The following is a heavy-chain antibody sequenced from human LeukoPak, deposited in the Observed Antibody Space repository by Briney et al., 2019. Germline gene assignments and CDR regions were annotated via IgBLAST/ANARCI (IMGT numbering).Heavy chain of an antibody. D-gene: IGHD6-13*01. Sequence: GGSLRLSCAASGFTFSSYAMHWVRQAPGKGLEWVAVISYDGSNKYYADSVKGRFTISRDNSKNTLYLQMNSLRAEDTAVYYCAREVAAAGRPYNWFDPWGQGTLVTVSS. CDR2: ISYDGSNK. V-gene: IGHV3-30*04. J-gene: IGHJ5*02. CDR1: GFTFSSYA. CDR3: AREVAAAGRPYNWFDP.